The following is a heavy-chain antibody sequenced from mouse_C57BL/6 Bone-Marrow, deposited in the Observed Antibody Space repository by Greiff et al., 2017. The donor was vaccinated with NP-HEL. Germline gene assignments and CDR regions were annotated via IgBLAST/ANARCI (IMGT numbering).Heavy chain of an antibody. V-gene: IGHV1-64*01. CDR2: IHPNSGST. D-gene: IGHD1-1*02. CDR3: ASYGLFAY. Sequence: VQLQHSGAELVKPGASVKLSCKASGYTFTSYWMHWVKQRPGQGLEWIGMIHPNSGSTNYNEKFKSKATLTVDKSSSTAYMQLSSLTSEDSAVYYCASYGLFAYWGQGTLVTVSA. J-gene: IGHJ3*01. CDR1: GYTFTSYW.